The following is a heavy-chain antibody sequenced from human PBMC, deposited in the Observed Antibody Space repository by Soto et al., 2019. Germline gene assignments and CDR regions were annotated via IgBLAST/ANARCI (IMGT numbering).Heavy chain of an antibody. V-gene: IGHV3-48*01. D-gene: IGHD6-13*01. CDR2: ISSSSSTI. CDR1: VFASIGSG. J-gene: IGHJ4*02. Sequence: PGASLRLSSAAAVFASIGSGMDSVHRAPAKVLEWVSYISSSSSTIYYADSVKGRFTISRDNAKNSLYLQMNSLRAEDTAVYYCARDPPYSSSWYDVDYWGQGTLVTVSS. CDR3: ARDPPYSSSWYDVDY.